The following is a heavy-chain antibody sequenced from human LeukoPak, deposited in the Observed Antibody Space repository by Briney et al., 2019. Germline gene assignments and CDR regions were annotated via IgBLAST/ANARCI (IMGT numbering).Heavy chain of an antibody. Sequence: GASVKVSCKASGGTFSSYAISWVRQAPGQGLEWMGRIIPIHGTANYAQKFQGRVTITTDESTSTAYMELSSLRSEDTAIYYCARDGLFYHDNSGGDLTWGQGTMVTVSS. J-gene: IGHJ3*01. D-gene: IGHD3-22*01. CDR3: ARDGLFYHDNSGGDLT. V-gene: IGHV1-69*11. CDR2: IIPIHGTA. CDR1: GGTFSSYA.